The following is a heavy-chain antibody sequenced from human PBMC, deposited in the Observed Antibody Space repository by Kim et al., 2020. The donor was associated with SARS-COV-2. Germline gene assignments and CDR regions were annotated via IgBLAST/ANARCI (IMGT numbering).Heavy chain of an antibody. Sequence: DSVKGRLTISRDNSKNSVYLQMNSLRAEETAVYYCASEKPHYYDSSGYNYWGQGTLVTVSS. J-gene: IGHJ4*02. V-gene: IGHV3-21*01. CDR3: ASEKPHYYDSSGYNY. D-gene: IGHD3-22*01.